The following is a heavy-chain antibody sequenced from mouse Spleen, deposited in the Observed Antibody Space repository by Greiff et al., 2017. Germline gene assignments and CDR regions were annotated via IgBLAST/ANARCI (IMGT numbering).Heavy chain of an antibody. CDR1: GYTFTDYN. D-gene: IGHD2-10*01. CDR3: ARSAYYGNCGDFDY. J-gene: IGHJ2*01. CDR2: INPNNGGT. Sequence: EVKLQESGPELVKPGASVKIPCKASGYTFTDYNMDWVKQSHGKSLEWIGDINPNNGGTIYNQKFKGKATLTVDKSSSTAYMELRSLTSEDTAVYYCARSAYYGNCGDFDYWGQGTTLTVSS. V-gene: IGHV1-18*01.